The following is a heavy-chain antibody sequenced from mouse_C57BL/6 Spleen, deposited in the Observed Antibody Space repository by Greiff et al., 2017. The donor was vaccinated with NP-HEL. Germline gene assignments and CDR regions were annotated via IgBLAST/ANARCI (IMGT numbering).Heavy chain of an antibody. Sequence: QVQLQQSGPGLVQPSQSLSITCTVSGFSLTSYGVHWVRQSPGKGLEWLGVIWSGGSTDYNAAFISRLSISKDNSKSQVFFKMNSLQADDTAIYYCARNPTMITTGPYAMDYWGQGTSVTVSS. CDR3: ARNPTMITTGPYAMDY. CDR2: IWSGGST. J-gene: IGHJ4*01. V-gene: IGHV2-2*01. CDR1: GFSLTSYG. D-gene: IGHD2-4*01.